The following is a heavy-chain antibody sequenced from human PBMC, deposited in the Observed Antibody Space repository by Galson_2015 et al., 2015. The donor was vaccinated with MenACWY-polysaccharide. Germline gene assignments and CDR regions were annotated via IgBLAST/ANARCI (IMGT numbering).Heavy chain of an antibody. V-gene: IGHV3-11*06. CDR3: ARDTPGIEDFDY. CDR1: EFTVSSNY. CDR2: IDTSGTST. Sequence: SLRLSCAASEFTVSSNYMSWVRQAPEKGLEWVSYIDTSGTSTKYADSVKGRFIMSRDNAKNSLYLQMNSLRLEDTAVYYCARDTPGIEDFDYWGQGILVTVSS. D-gene: IGHD1-1*01. J-gene: IGHJ4*02.